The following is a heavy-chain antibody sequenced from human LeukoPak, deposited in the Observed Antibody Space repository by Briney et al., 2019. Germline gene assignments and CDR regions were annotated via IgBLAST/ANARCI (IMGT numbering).Heavy chain of an antibody. V-gene: IGHV3-23*01. D-gene: IGHD3-3*01. J-gene: IGHJ4*02. CDR3: ARDAHYDFWSGYYSTWPLGY. CDR1: GFTFSSYA. CDR2: ISGSGGST. Sequence: GGSLRLSCAASGFTFSSYAMSWVRQAPGKGLEWVSAISGSGGSTYYADSVKGRFTISRDNSKNTLYLQMNSLRAEDTAVYYCARDAHYDFWSGYYSTWPLGYWGQGTLVTVSS.